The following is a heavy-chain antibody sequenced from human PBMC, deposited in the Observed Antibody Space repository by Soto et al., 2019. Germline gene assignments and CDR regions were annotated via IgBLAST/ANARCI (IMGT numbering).Heavy chain of an antibody. Sequence: SETLSLTSTVAGHSISSSNDYRGWIRQPPGKGLEWIGSIFYSGFTYDNPSLKSRVTMSVDRSKNQFSLRLSSVTAEDTAVYYCVRDDFGLGIDYWGLGTLVTVSS. CDR3: VRDDFGLGIDY. V-gene: IGHV4-39*02. CDR1: GHSISSSNDY. J-gene: IGHJ4*02. D-gene: IGHD1-26*01. CDR2: IFYSGFT.